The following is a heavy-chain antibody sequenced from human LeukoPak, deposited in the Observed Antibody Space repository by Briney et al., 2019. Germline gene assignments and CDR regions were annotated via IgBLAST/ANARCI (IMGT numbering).Heavy chain of an antibody. V-gene: IGHV3-23*01. CDR1: GFTSIAYA. CDR2: ISGGGVTT. D-gene: IGHD3-16*01. J-gene: IGHJ6*02. Sequence: PGGSLRLSCVGSGFTSIAYALTWARQAPGKGLEWVSGISGGGVTTYYADSVKGRFTISRDNSKNTLYLQMNSLRADDTAIYYCARNQQLGGHSYYYYGMDVWGQGPTVTVSS. CDR3: ARNQQLGGHSYYYYGMDV.